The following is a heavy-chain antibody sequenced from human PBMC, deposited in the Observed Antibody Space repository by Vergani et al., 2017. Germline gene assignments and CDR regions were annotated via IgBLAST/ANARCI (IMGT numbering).Heavy chain of an antibody. Sequence: QVQLVQSGAEVKKPGSSVKVSCKASGGTFSSYAISWVRQAPGQGLEWMGGIIPIFGTANYAQKFQVRVTITADESTSTAYMELSSLRSEDTAVYYCARAKGGSYYGDYYYGMDVWGQGTTVTVSS. D-gene: IGHD1-26*01. V-gene: IGHV1-69*12. J-gene: IGHJ6*02. CDR3: ARAKGGSYYGDYYYGMDV. CDR1: GGTFSSYA. CDR2: IIPIFGTA.